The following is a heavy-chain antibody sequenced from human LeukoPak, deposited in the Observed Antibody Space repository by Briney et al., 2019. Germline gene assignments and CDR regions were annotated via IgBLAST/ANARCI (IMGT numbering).Heavy chain of an antibody. CDR3: ARDSRLKWTEYYFDF. CDR2: ISFDGKNK. J-gene: IGHJ4*02. V-gene: IGHV3-30*04. CDR1: GFTFNYYA. D-gene: IGHD3/OR15-3a*01. Sequence: GGSLRLSCVASGFTFNYYAIHWVRQAPGKGLEWVAVISFDGKNKFYADSVKGRFTISRDNSRNTLYLQMNSLKPEDTAVYFCARDSRLKWTEYYFDFWGQGTLVTVSS.